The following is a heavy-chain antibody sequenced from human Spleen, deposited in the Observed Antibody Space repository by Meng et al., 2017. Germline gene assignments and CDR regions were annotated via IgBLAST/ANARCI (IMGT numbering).Heavy chain of an antibody. V-gene: IGHV1-8*02. Sequence: ASVKVSCKASGYTFSNYGVNWVRQAPGQGLEWMGWKSAYSDNTIYAQKLQGRVIMTRNTSISTAYMELSSLRSEDTAVYYCAREDIGYSGYGDYWGQGTLVTVSS. CDR1: GYTFSNYG. CDR3: AREDIGYSGYGDY. J-gene: IGHJ4*02. CDR2: KSAYSDNT. D-gene: IGHD5-12*01.